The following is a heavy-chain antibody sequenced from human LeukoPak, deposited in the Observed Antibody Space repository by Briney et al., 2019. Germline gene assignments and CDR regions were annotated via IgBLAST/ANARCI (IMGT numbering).Heavy chain of an antibody. Sequence: ALVKVSCKASGYTFTSYYMHWVRQAPGQGLEWMGIINPSGGSTSYAQKFQGRVTMTRDTSTSTVYMELSSLRSEDTAVYYCARELVVPAASPYYGMDVWGQGTTVTVSS. D-gene: IGHD2-2*01. CDR1: GYTFTSYY. J-gene: IGHJ6*02. CDR3: ARELVVPAASPYYGMDV. V-gene: IGHV1-46*01. CDR2: INPSGGST.